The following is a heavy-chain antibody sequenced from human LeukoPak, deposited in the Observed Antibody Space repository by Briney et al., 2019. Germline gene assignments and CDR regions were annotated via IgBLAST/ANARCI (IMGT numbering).Heavy chain of an antibody. CDR1: GGSITTHY. CDR2: IYHSGST. J-gene: IGHJ3*02. V-gene: IGHV4-59*11. Sequence: SETLSLTCTVSGGSITTHYWSWIRQPPGKGLEWIGEIYHSGSTNYNPSLKSRVTISVDKSKNQFSLKLSSVTAADTAVYYCARDLVGATRGAFDIWGQGTMVTVSS. CDR3: ARDLVGATRGAFDI. D-gene: IGHD1-26*01.